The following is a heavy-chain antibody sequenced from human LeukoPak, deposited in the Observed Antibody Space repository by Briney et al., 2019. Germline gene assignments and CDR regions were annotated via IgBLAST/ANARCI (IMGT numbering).Heavy chain of an antibody. D-gene: IGHD6-25*01. CDR1: GFTFSVYG. J-gene: IGHJ4*02. Sequence: GGSLRLSCEASGFTFSVYGMTWVRQAPGKGLMWVSRINSDGSTTDYADSVKGRFTISRDNAKNTLYLQVNSLRAEDTAVYYCACFGSGWYSDFWGQGTLVTVSS. V-gene: IGHV3-74*01. CDR3: ACFGSGWYSDF. CDR2: INSDGSTT.